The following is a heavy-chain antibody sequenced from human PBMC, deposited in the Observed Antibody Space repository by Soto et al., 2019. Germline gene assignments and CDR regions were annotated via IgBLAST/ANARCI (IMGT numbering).Heavy chain of an antibody. Sequence: GGSLRLSCAASGFTFSNAWMNWVRQAPGKGLEWVGRIKSKTDGGTTDYAAPVKGRFTISRDDSKNTLYLQMNSLKTEDTAVYYCTTDQPPQPEPSITIFGVVNYYYYGMDVWGQGTTVTVSS. CDR3: TTDQPPQPEPSITIFGVVNYYYYGMDV. CDR1: GFTFSNAW. J-gene: IGHJ6*02. D-gene: IGHD3-3*01. CDR2: IKSKTDGGTT. V-gene: IGHV3-15*07.